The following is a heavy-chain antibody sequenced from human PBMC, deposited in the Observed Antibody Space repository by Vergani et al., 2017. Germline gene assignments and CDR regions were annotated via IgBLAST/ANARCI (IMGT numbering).Heavy chain of an antibody. D-gene: IGHD2/OR15-2a*01. CDR3: VKEKIDLGSYFFDS. J-gene: IGHJ4*01. Sequence: QVHLQESGPGVVKPSDTLSLTCTVSGGSMSDFYLSWVRQPAGKGLEWIGRIYYSGRTDYNPSLESRVTISVDTSKNTFSLKLNSVTAADTAIYYCVKEKIDLGSYFFDSWGHGILVTVSS. CDR1: GGSMSDFY. V-gene: IGHV4-4*07. CDR2: IYYSGRT.